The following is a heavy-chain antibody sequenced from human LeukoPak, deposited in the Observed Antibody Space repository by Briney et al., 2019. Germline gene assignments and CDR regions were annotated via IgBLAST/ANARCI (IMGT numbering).Heavy chain of an antibody. CDR1: GFTFSSYE. Sequence: AGGSLRLSCAASGFTFSSYEMNWVRQAPGKGLEWVSSISSSSSYIYYADSVKGRFTISRDNAKNSLYLQMNSLRVEDTAVYYCARGGNWYVENYWGQGTLVTVSS. V-gene: IGHV3-21*01. J-gene: IGHJ4*02. CDR2: ISSSSSYI. CDR3: ARGGNWYVENY. D-gene: IGHD1-1*01.